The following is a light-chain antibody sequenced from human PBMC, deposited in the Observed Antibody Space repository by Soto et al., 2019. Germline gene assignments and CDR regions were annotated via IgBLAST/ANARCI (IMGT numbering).Light chain of an antibody. J-gene: IGKJ2*01. CDR2: GAS. Sequence: EIVLTQSPGTLSLSPGERATLSCRASQSVSSSYLAWYQQKPGQAPRLLIYGASSRATGIPDRFSGSGYGTHFTLTVSRLEPEYFAVYYCQQYGSSPLYTFGEGTKLEI. CDR3: QQYGSSPLYT. CDR1: QSVSSSY. V-gene: IGKV3-20*01.